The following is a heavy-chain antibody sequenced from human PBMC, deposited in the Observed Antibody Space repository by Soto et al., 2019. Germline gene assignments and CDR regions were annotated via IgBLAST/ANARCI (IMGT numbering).Heavy chain of an antibody. V-gene: IGHV3-7*01. CDR3: AALHTGMVKTAGY. J-gene: IGHJ4*02. CDR2: VKQDGSEE. D-gene: IGHD5-18*01. CDR1: GYSISTYW. Sequence: EVQLVESGGGLVQPGGSLRLSCAASGYSISTYWMSWVRQAPGKGLEWVANVKQDGSEEYYVDSVKGRFTISRDNAKNSLYLQMNRLRAEDTAVYYCAALHTGMVKTAGYWGQGTLVTVSS.